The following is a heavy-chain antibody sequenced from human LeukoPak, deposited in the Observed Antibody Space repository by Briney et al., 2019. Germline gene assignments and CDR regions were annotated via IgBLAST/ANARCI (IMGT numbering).Heavy chain of an antibody. Sequence: PETLSLTRIVSDYFISSGYYWGWIRQVPGVGLEWIGSIYRSGSTYYSMPLKSRLTMSVDTSKNQFSLKVNSVTAADTAVCYCTRERVNSGYYLAMDVWGKGTMVTVSS. CDR3: TRERVNSGYYLAMDV. CDR2: IYRSGST. CDR1: DYFISSGYY. D-gene: IGHD3-3*01. J-gene: IGHJ6*03. V-gene: IGHV4-38-2*02.